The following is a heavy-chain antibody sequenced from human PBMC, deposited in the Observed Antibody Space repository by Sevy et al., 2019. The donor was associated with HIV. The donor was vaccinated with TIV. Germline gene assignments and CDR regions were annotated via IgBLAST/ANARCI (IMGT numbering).Heavy chain of an antibody. D-gene: IGHD4-17*01. CDR1: GFTFSDYY. CDR2: ISSGSSYT. Sequence: GGSLRLSCAASGFTFSDYYMTWIRQSPGKGLQWISYISSGSSYTNYADSVKGRFTISRDNAKNSLYLEIHTLRPEDTAVYYCARNRSNYADYYFDYWGQGTVVTVSS. V-gene: IGHV3-11*06. J-gene: IGHJ4*02. CDR3: ARNRSNYADYYFDY.